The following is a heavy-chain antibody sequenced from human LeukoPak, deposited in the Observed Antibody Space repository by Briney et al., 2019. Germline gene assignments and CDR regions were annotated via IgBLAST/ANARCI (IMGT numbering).Heavy chain of an antibody. D-gene: IGHD3-10*01. CDR2: INHSGST. CDR3: ARGIRYATMVRGVNDY. CDR1: GGPFSGYY. Sequence: SETLSLTCAVYGGPFSGYYWSWIRQPPGKGLEWIGEINHSGSTNYNPSLKSRVTISVDTSKNQFSLKLSSVTAADTAVYYCARGIRYATMVRGVNDYWGQGTLVTVSS. J-gene: IGHJ4*02. V-gene: IGHV4-34*01.